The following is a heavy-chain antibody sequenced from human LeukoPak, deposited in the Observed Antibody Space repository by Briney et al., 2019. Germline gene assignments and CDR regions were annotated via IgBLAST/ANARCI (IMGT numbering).Heavy chain of an antibody. CDR1: GFAFSSYA. V-gene: IGHV3-64D*06. CDR3: GALIVAAGTISY. CDR2: ISSNGGST. Sequence: GGSLRLSCSASGFAFSSYAMHWVRQAPGKGLEYVSGISSNGGSTYFADSVKGRFTISRDNSKNTLYLQMSSLRAEDRAVYYCGALIVAAGTISYGGRGTLVTVSS. D-gene: IGHD6-13*01. J-gene: IGHJ4*02.